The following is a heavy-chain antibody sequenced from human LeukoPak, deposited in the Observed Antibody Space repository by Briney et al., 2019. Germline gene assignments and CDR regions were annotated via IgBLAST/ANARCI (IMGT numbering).Heavy chain of an antibody. V-gene: IGHV1-46*01. Sequence: GASVKVSCKTSGYTFTRYYLHWVRQAPGQGLEWMGIINPNDRSTSYAQRFQGRVTMTRDTSTSTVYMELNSLRAEDTAVYYCARAPHYDFWSGYPGRELYYFDYWGQGTLVTVSS. D-gene: IGHD3-3*01. J-gene: IGHJ4*02. CDR2: INPNDRST. CDR3: ARAPHYDFWSGYPGRELYYFDY. CDR1: GYTFTRYY.